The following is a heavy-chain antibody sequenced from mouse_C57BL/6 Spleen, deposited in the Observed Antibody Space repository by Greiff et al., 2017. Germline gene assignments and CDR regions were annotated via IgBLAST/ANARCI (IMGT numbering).Heavy chain of an antibody. J-gene: IGHJ4*01. CDR1: GYTFTDYN. V-gene: IGHV1-18*01. CDR3: ARRYYGPYYYAMDY. CDR2: INPNNGGT. D-gene: IGHD1-1*01. Sequence: EVQLQQSGPELVKPGASVKIPCKASGYTFTDYNMDWVKQSHGKSLEWIGDINPNNGGTIYNQKFKGKATLTVDKSSSTAYMELRSLTSEDTAVYYCARRYYGPYYYAMDYWGQGTSVTVSS.